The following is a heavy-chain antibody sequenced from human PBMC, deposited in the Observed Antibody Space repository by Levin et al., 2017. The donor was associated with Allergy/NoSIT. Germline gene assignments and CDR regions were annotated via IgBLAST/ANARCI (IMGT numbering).Heavy chain of an antibody. CDR2: INHRGST. D-gene: IGHD3-10*01. J-gene: IGHJ5*02. V-gene: IGHV4-34*01. CDR3: ARGSPPSGRGANRFDP. Sequence: SETLSLTCAVFGGSSSGYYCNWIRQSPGEGLEWIGEINHRGSTNYNPSLQSRLTLSVDTSNNHCSLRLTSVSAADTSVYYCARGSPPSGRGANRFDPWGQGILVTVSS. CDR1: GGSSSGYY.